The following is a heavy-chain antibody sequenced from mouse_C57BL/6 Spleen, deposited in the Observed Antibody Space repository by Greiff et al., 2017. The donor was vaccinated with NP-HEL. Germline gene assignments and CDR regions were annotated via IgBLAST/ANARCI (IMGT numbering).Heavy chain of an antibody. CDR1: GYTFSSYW. D-gene: IGHD1-1*01. Sequence: QVQLQQSGAELVKPGASVKISCKASGYTFSSYWMNWVKQRPGQGLEWIGQIYPGDGDTNYNEKFKGKATLTADKSSSTAYMQLSSLTSEDSAVYCCARGYGSVFDYWGQGTTLTVSS. CDR2: IYPGDGDT. J-gene: IGHJ2*01. CDR3: ARGYGSVFDY. V-gene: IGHV1-80*01.